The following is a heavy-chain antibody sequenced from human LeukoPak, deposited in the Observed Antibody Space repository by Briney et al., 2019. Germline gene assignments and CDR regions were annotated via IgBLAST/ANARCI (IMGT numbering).Heavy chain of an antibody. CDR2: ISSGSSYI. CDR1: GFTFSSYS. V-gene: IGHV3-21*01. J-gene: IGHJ4*02. D-gene: IGHD2-15*01. Sequence: PGGSLRLSCAASGFTFSSYSMNWVRQAPGKGLEWVSSISSGSSYIYDADSVKGRFTISRDNAKNSLYLQMNSLRAEDTAVYYCARRVVGENYFDYWGQGTLVTVSS. CDR3: ARRVVGENYFDY.